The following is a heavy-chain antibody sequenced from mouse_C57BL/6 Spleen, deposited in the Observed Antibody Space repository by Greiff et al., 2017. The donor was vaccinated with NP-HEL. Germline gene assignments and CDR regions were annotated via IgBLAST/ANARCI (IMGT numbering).Heavy chain of an antibody. CDR2: IDPSDSYT. V-gene: IGHV1-69*01. CDR3: ARGGGYDVYYAMDY. Sequence: QVQLQQPGAELVMPGASVKLSCKASGYTFTSYWMHWVKQRPGQGLEWIGEIDPSDSYTNYNQQFKGKSTLTVDKSSSTAYMQLSSLTSEDSAVYYCARGGGYDVYYAMDYWGQGTSVTVSS. CDR1: GYTFTSYW. D-gene: IGHD2-2*01. J-gene: IGHJ4*01.